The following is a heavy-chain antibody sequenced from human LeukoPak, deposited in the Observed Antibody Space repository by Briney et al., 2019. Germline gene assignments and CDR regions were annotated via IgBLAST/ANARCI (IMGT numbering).Heavy chain of an antibody. J-gene: IGHJ4*02. CDR2: ISYDGSNK. Sequence: GGSPRLSCAASGFTFSSYAMRWVRQAPGKGREWVAVISYDGSNKYYTDSVKGRFTISRDDSKNMVYLEMNSLTAEDTAVYYCARAPNRAYVLLDYWGQGTLVTVSS. V-gene: IGHV3-30-3*01. D-gene: IGHD3-16*01. CDR3: ARAPNRAYVLLDY. CDR1: GFTFSSYA.